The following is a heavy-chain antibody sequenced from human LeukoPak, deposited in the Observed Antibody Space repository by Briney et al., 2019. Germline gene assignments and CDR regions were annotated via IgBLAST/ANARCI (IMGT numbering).Heavy chain of an antibody. CDR2: ISSSGNTI. Sequence: GGSLRLSCAASEFTFTSYKLNWVRQAPGKGLEWVSYISSSGNTISYADSVKGRFTISRDNAKNSLYLQVISLRTEDTAVYYCARGPSIAARYDAFDIWGQGTMVTVSS. V-gene: IGHV3-48*03. J-gene: IGHJ3*02. CDR1: EFTFTSYK. D-gene: IGHD6-6*01. CDR3: ARGPSIAARYDAFDI.